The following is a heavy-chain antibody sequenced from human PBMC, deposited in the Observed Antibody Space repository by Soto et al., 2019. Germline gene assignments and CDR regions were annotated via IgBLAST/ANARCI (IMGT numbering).Heavy chain of an antibody. Sequence: QVQLVESGGGVVQPGRSLRLSCAASGFTFSSYGMPWVRQAPGKGLEWVAVISYDGSNKYYADSVKGRFTISRDNSKNKPYLQMNSLRAEDTAVYYCAKDVVVGATPGLGDYYYYYGVDVWGQGTTVTVSS. CDR3: AKDVVVGATPGLGDYYYYYGVDV. CDR2: ISYDGSNK. J-gene: IGHJ6*02. CDR1: GFTFSSYG. D-gene: IGHD1-26*01. V-gene: IGHV3-30*18.